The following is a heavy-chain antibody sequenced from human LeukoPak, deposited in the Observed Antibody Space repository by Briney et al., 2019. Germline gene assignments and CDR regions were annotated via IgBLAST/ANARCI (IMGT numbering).Heavy chain of an antibody. D-gene: IGHD2-2*01. CDR2: IIPIRGIA. V-gene: IGHV1-69*02. CDR3: ARVAAAMNDY. Sequence: ASVKVSCKASGGTCSSYTISWVRQAPGQGLEWMGRIIPIRGIANYAQKFQGRVTITADKSTSTAYMELSSLRSEDTAVYYCARVAAAMNDYWGQGPLVTVSS. CDR1: GGTCSSYT. J-gene: IGHJ4*02.